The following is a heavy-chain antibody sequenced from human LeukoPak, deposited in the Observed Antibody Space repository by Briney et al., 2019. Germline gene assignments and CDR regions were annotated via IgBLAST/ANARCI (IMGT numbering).Heavy chain of an antibody. V-gene: IGHV3-21*01. CDR2: ISSSSSYI. CDR1: GFTFSSYS. D-gene: IGHD6-6*01. J-gene: IGHJ4*02. CDR3: ARGIAARPGY. Sequence: GGSLRLSCAASGFTFSSYSMNWVRQAPGKGLEWVSSISSSSSYIYYADSVKGRFTISRDNAKNSLYLQMNSLRAEGTAVYYCARGIAARPGYWGQGTLVTVSS.